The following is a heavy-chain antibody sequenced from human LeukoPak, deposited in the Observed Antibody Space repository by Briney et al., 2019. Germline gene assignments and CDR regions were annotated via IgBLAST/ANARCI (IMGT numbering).Heavy chain of an antibody. CDR1: GFTFSQYW. J-gene: IGHJ4*02. V-gene: IGHV3-7*03. CDR2: MNIDGSEK. Sequence: GGSLRLSCAASGFTFSQYWMGWVRQAPGKRPEWVANMNIDGSEKHYADSVKGRFFISRDNARNLVYLQMASLRVEDTAIYYCARGVVPAAFDYWGQGTLVTVSS. CDR3: ARGVVPAAFDY. D-gene: IGHD2-2*01.